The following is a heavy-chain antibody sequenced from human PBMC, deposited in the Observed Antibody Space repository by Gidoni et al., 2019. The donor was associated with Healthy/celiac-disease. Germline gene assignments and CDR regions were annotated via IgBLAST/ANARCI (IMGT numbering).Heavy chain of an antibody. CDR3: AKDSLWFGELFGGYFDY. CDR2: ISYDGSNK. D-gene: IGHD3-10*01. CDR1: GFTFSSYG. J-gene: IGHJ4*02. V-gene: IGHV3-30*18. Sequence: QVQLVESGGGVVQPGRSLRLSCAASGFTFSSYGMHWVRQAPGKGLEWVAVISYDGSNKYYADSVKGRFTISRDNSKNTLYLQMNSLRAEDTAVYYCAKDSLWFGELFGGYFDYWGQGTLVTVSS.